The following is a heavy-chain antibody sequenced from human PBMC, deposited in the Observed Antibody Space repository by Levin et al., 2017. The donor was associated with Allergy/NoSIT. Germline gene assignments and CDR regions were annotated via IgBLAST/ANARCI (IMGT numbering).Heavy chain of an antibody. CDR3: ARDIWRSGYAIDY. CDR2: ISSGSSAI. J-gene: IGHJ4*02. V-gene: IGHV3-48*01. D-gene: IGHD5-12*01. CDR1: GFTFSSYS. Sequence: GGSLRLSCAASGFTFSSYSMNWVRQAPGKGLEWISYISSGSSAIHYADSVKGRFAISRDNAKNSVHLQMNSLRAEDTAVYYCARDIWRSGYAIDYWGQGTLVTVSS.